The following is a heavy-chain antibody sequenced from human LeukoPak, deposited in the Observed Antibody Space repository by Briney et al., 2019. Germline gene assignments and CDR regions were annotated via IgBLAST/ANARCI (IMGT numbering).Heavy chain of an antibody. J-gene: IGHJ4*02. Sequence: GGSLRLSCAASGFTFNTFGMHWVRQAPGKGLEWVAFIRYDGSYKDHADSVKGHFTISRDNSKSTVDLQMNSLRVEDTAVYYCAKDPVAMTDQSYFDFWGQGTLVTVSS. CDR3: AKDPVAMTDQSYFDF. CDR2: IRYDGSYK. V-gene: IGHV3-30*02. CDR1: GFTFNTFG. D-gene: IGHD6-19*01.